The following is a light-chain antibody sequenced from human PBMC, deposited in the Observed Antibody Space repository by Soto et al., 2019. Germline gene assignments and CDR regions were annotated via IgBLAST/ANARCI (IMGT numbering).Light chain of an antibody. Sequence: QSVLTQPASVSASPGQSITIPCTGTSSDVVSYNLVSWFQQHPGKVPKLLIYEGTKRPSGLSDRFSGSKSGTTASLTISGLQAEDEATYYCYSYAGENLYVFGTGTKVTVL. J-gene: IGLJ1*01. CDR2: EGT. CDR1: SSDVVSYNL. CDR3: YSYAGENLYV. V-gene: IGLV2-23*01.